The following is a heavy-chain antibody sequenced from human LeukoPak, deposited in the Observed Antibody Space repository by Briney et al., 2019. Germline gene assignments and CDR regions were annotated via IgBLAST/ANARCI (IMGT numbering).Heavy chain of an antibody. CDR1: GGTFSSYA. D-gene: IGHD4-17*01. V-gene: IGHV1-2*02. CDR2: VNPNSGGT. J-gene: IGHJ5*02. CDR3: ARQTNNWFDP. Sequence: ASVKVSCKASGGTFSSYAINWVRQAPGQGLEWMGWVNPNSGGTNYAQKFQGRVTMTRDTSISTAYMELSRLRSDDTAVYYCARQTNNWFDPWGQGTLVTVSS.